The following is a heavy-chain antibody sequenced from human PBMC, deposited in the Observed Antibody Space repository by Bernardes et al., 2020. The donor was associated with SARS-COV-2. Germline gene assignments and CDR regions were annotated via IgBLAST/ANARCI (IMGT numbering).Heavy chain of an antibody. CDR2: VYTSGST. CDR3: ARDWRGYTDGFVSYYYGWDV. V-gene: IGHV4-61*09. J-gene: IGHJ6*02. CDR1: GVSITSTSYY. Sequence: SETLSLTCTVSGVSITSTSYYWSWIRQPAGKGLEWIGHVYTSGSTRYNPSLKSRVTISRDSSKNKFSLTVTSVTAADTAVYYCARDWRGYTDGFVSYYYGWDVWGQGTTVTVS. D-gene: IGHD5-18*01.